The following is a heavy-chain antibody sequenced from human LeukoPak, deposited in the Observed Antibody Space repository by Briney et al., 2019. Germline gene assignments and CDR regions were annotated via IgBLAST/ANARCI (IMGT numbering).Heavy chain of an antibody. V-gene: IGHV3-30*04. CDR2: ISYDGSNK. CDR1: GFTFSSYA. CDR3: ATGWTGRFDY. J-gene: IGHJ4*02. D-gene: IGHD1-14*01. Sequence: GGSLRLSCAASGFTFSSYAMHWVRQAPGKGLEWVAVISYDGSNKYYADSVKGRFTISRDNSKNTLYLQMNSLRAEDTAVYYCATGWTGRFDYWGQGTLVTVSS.